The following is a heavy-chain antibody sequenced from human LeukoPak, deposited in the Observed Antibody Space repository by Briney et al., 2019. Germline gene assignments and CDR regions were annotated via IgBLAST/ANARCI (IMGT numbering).Heavy chain of an antibody. Sequence: SETLSLTCAVYGGSFSGYYWSWIRQPPGKGLEWIGEINHSGSTNYNPSLKSRVTISVDTSKNQFSLKLSSVTAADTAVYYCARIIGVENFDAFDIWGQGTMVTVSS. V-gene: IGHV4-34*01. CDR3: ARIIGVENFDAFDI. CDR1: GGSFSGYY. D-gene: IGHD3-22*01. CDR2: INHSGST. J-gene: IGHJ3*02.